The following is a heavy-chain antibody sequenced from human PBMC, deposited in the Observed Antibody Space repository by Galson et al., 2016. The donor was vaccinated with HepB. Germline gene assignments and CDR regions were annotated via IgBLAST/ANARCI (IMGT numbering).Heavy chain of an antibody. D-gene: IGHD3-22*01. V-gene: IGHV3-48*01. CDR1: GFTFSSYS. CDR3: ARDWPYDNSLYDYYGMDV. Sequence: SLRLSCAASGFTFSSYSMNWVRQAPGKGLEWVSYISSSSSTIYYADSVKGRFTISRDNAKNSLYLQMNSLRGEDTAVYYCARDWPYDNSLYDYYGMDVWGQGTTVTVSS. J-gene: IGHJ6*02. CDR2: ISSSSSTI.